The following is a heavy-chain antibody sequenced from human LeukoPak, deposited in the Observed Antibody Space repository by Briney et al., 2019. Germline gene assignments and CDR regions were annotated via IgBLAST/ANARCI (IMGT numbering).Heavy chain of an antibody. D-gene: IGHD5-18*01. CDR3: ARRPRGATAMVL. V-gene: IGHV3-7*01. J-gene: IGHJ4*02. Sequence: GGSLRHSCAAPGFTFSSYWMSWVRQAPGKGLEWVANIKQDGSEKYYVDSVKGRFTISRDNAKNSLYLQMNSLRAEDTAVYYCARRPRGATAMVLWGQGTLVTVSS. CDR1: GFTFSSYW. CDR2: IKQDGSEK.